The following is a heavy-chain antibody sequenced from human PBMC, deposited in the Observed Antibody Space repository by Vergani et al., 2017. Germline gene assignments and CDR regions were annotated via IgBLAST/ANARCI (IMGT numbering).Heavy chain of an antibody. CDR3: TTDSSSVVDYMDV. D-gene: IGHD6-6*01. Sequence: EVQLVESGGGLVKPGWSLRLSCAASGFTFSNAWMNWVRQAPGKGLEWVGRIKSKTDGGTTDYAAPVKGRFTISRDDSKNTLYLQMNSLKTEDTAVYYCTTDSSSVVDYMDVWGKGTTVTVSS. J-gene: IGHJ6*03. V-gene: IGHV3-15*07. CDR1: GFTFSNAW. CDR2: IKSKTDGGTT.